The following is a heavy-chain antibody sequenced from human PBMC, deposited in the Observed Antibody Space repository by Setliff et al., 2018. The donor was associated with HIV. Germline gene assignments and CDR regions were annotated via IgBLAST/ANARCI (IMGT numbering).Heavy chain of an antibody. J-gene: IGHJ4*02. CDR3: ASMARGSGFSNRHYFDY. Sequence: SETLSLTCTVSGGSISSHYWSWIRKPPGKGLEWVGSIYYSGSTNYNPSHKSLVTISVDPSKNQFSLKLSSVTAAETAVYHCASMARGSGFSNRHYFDYWGQGTQVTVSS. D-gene: IGHD3-10*01. V-gene: IGHV4-59*11. CDR1: GGSISSHY. CDR2: IYYSGST.